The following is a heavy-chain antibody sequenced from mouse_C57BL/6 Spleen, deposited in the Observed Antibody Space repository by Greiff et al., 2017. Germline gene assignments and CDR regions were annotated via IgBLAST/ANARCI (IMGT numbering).Heavy chain of an antibody. CDR3: ARELDYYAMDY. CDR2: ISYDGSN. CDR1: GYSITSGYY. V-gene: IGHV3-6*01. Sequence: EVKVEESGPGLVKPSQSLSLTCSVTGYSITSGYYWNWIRQFPGNKLEWMGYISYDGSNNYNPSLKNRISITRDTSKNQFFLKLNSVTTEDTATYYCARELDYYAMDYWGQGTSVTVSS. J-gene: IGHJ4*01.